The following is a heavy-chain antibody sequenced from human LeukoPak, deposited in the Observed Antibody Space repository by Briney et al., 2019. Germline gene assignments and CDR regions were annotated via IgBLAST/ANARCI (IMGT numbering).Heavy chain of an antibody. Sequence: SETLSLTCTVSGGSISSSSYYWGWIRQPPGKGLEWIGSIYYSGSTYYNPSLKSRVTISVDTSKNQFSLKLSSVTAADTAVYYCARDPACSSTSCYFRDDAIDIWGQGTMVTVSS. V-gene: IGHV4-39*07. CDR2: IYYSGST. J-gene: IGHJ3*02. CDR1: GGSISSSSYY. D-gene: IGHD2-2*01. CDR3: ARDPACSSTSCYFRDDAIDI.